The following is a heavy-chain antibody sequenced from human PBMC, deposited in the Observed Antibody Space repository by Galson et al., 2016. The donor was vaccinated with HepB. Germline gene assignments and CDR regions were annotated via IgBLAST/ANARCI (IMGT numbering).Heavy chain of an antibody. CDR2: ISYDATDE. J-gene: IGHJ4*02. Sequence: SLRLSCAASGFTFSNYAMHWVRQAPGKGLEWVAVISYDATDEYYADSVKGRFTISRDNSKNTLYLQTNSLRREDTAVYYCARDGPPYCGGDCYSGDFFDVWGQGTLVTVSS. D-gene: IGHD2-21*02. CDR3: ARDGPPYCGGDCYSGDFFDV. V-gene: IGHV3-30*04. CDR1: GFTFSNYA.